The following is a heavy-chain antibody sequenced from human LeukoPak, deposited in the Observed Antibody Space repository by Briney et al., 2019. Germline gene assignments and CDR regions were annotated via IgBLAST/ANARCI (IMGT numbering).Heavy chain of an antibody. CDR3: ARESSGDAFDI. V-gene: IGHV4-38-2*02. D-gene: IGHD1-26*01. CDR2: IYHSGST. Sequence: SETLSLTCTVSGYSISSGYYWGWIRQPPGKGPEWIGSIYHSGSTYYNPSLKSRVTISVDTSKNQFSLKLSSVTAADTAVYYCARESSGDAFDIWGQGTMVTVSS. CDR1: GYSISSGYY. J-gene: IGHJ3*02.